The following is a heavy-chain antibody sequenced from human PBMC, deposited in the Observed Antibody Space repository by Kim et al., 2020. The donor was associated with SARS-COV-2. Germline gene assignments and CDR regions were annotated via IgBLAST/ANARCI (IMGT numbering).Heavy chain of an antibody. CDR3: ARGTYFDRDFDS. Sequence: GGSLRLSCTASAFTFSTSWMNWVRQAPGKGLEWVADIKQDGSEKYYVDSVKGRFTISRDNAKNSLYLQMNSLRAEDTAVYYCARGTYFDRDFDSWGQGTLVTVSS. J-gene: IGHJ4*02. D-gene: IGHD2-21*01. V-gene: IGHV3-7*03. CDR1: AFTFSTSW. CDR2: IKQDGSEK.